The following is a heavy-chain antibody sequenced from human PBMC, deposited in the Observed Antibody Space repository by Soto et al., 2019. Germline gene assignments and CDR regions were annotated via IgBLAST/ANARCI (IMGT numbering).Heavy chain of an antibody. J-gene: IGHJ6*02. CDR1: GGSVSSGSYY. D-gene: IGHD3-3*01. Sequence: SETLSLTCTVSGGSVSSGSYYWSWIRQPPGKGLEWIGYIYYSGSTNYNPSLKSRVTISVDTSKNQFSLKLSSVTAADTAVYYCARDSEIFGVGNYYYYGMDVWGQGTTVTVSS. CDR3: ARDSEIFGVGNYYYYGMDV. V-gene: IGHV4-61*01. CDR2: IYYSGST.